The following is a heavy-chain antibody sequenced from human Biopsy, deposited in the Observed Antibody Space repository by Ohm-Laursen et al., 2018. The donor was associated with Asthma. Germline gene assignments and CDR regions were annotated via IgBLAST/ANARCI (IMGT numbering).Heavy chain of an antibody. CDR2: INTNTGNP. CDR1: GYTFTSYG. J-gene: IGHJ4*02. D-gene: IGHD3-22*01. V-gene: IGHV7-4-1*02. Sequence: ASVKVSCKASGYTFTSYGISWVRQVPGQGLEWMGWINTNTGNPTYAQGFTGRFVFSLDTSVNTAHLQISSLKAEDTAVYYCARMISYYHEMRAPFFDYWGQGTLVAVSS. CDR3: ARMISYYHEMRAPFFDY.